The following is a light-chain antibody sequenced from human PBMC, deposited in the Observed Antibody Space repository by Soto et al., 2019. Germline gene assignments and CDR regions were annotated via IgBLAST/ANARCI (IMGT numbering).Light chain of an antibody. V-gene: IGLV1-47*01. Sequence: QSVLTQPPSASGTPGQRVTISCSGSNSNIGGNYVYWYQQFPGTSPKLLIYKNNQRPSGVPDRFSGSKSGTSASLAISGLQSEDEADYYCAAWDDSLSGVVFGGGTQLTVL. CDR2: KNN. CDR1: NSNIGGNY. J-gene: IGLJ2*01. CDR3: AAWDDSLSGVV.